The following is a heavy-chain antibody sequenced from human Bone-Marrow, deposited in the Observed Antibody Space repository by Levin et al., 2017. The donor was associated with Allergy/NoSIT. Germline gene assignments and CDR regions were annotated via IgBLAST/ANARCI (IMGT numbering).Heavy chain of an antibody. J-gene: IGHJ4*02. CDR2: VSSDGSST. V-gene: IGHV3-74*01. CDR3: ARGLGGGYSYGPNDY. CDR1: GFTLRDFW. Sequence: LSLTCAASGFTLRDFWMHWVRQTPGKGLVWISRVSSDGSSTTYADSVRGRFTVSRDNAKNTLYLQMNNLGAEDTAVYYCARGLGGGYSYGPNDYWGQGTLVTVSS. D-gene: IGHD5-18*01.